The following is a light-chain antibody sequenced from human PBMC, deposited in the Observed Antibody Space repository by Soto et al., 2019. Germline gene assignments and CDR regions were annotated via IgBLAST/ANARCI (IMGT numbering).Light chain of an antibody. Sequence: GISHRFSGSKSGNTASLTISGLQVDDEADYYCSSYRSIATLPVFGGGTKLTVL. J-gene: IGLJ3*02. CDR3: SSYRSIATLPV. V-gene: IGLV2-14*01.